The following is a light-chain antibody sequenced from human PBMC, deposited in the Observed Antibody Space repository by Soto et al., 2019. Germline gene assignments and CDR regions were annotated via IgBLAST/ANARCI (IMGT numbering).Light chain of an antibody. V-gene: IGKV3-20*01. J-gene: IGKJ1*01. CDR2: DVS. CDR3: QQYGSSPT. CDR1: QSVSSSY. Sequence: EIVLTQSPGTLSLSPGERATLSCRSSQSVSSSYLAWYQQKPDQAPRLLIYDVSGRATGIPDRFNGSGSGTDFTLTISRLEPEDFAVYYCQQYGSSPTFGQGTKVEIK.